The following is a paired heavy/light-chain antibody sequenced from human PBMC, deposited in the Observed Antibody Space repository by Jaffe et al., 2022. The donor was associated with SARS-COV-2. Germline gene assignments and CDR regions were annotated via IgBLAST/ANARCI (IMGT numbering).Light chain of an antibody. Sequence: QSALTQPASVSGSPGQSITISCTGTSSDVGGHNSVSWYQQHPGKVPKLMIYDVTNRPSGISNRFSGSKSGNTASLTISGLQAEDEADYYCSSYTSSNTYVFGTGTKVTVL. CDR3: SSYTSSNTYV. J-gene: IGLJ1*01. CDR1: SSDVGGHNS. V-gene: IGLV2-14*01. CDR2: DVT.
Heavy chain of an antibody. V-gene: IGHV3-7*03. Sequence: EVQLVESGGGLVQPGGSLRLSCAASGFTFSDYWMSWVRQAPGKGLEWVAKIKLDGSEKYYLDSVKGRFTISRDNAENSLYLQIHSLRAEDTAVYYCARDYCGSTLCYWGNYYYNAMDVWGQGTAVTVSS. CDR2: IKLDGSEK. CDR3: ARDYCGSTLCYWGNYYYNAMDV. D-gene: IGHD2-2*01. CDR1: GFTFSDYW. J-gene: IGHJ6*02.